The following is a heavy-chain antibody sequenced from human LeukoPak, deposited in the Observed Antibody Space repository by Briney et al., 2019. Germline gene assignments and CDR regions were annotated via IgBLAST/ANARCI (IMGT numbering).Heavy chain of an antibody. D-gene: IGHD3-10*01. V-gene: IGHV4-59*12. CDR2: IYYSGST. CDR3: ARVPKGYGSGSKILYYFDY. J-gene: IGHJ4*02. Sequence: SETLSLTCTVSGGSISSYYWSWIRQPPGKGLEWIGYIYYSGSTNYNPSLKSRVTISVDTSKNQFSLKLSSVTAADTAVYYCARVPKGYGSGSKILYYFDYWGQGTLVTVSS. CDR1: GGSISSYY.